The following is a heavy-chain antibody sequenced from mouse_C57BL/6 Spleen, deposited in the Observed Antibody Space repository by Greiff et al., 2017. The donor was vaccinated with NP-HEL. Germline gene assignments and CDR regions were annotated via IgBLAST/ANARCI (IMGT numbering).Heavy chain of an antibody. CDR3: TTGYYDSSGYFDV. D-gene: IGHD1-1*01. CDR2: IDPEDGDT. J-gene: IGHJ1*03. Sequence: VQLQQSGAELVRPGASVKLSCTASGFNIKDYYMHWVKQRPEQGLEWIGRIDPEDGDTEYAPKFQGKATMTADPSSNTAYLQRSSLTSEDTAVYYCTTGYYDSSGYFDVWGTGTTVTVSS. V-gene: IGHV14-1*01. CDR1: GFNIKDYY.